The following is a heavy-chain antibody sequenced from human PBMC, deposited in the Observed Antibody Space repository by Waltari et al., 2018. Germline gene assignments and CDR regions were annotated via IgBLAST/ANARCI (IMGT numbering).Heavy chain of an antibody. J-gene: IGHJ6*02. D-gene: IGHD1-1*01. CDR1: STTFKDYS. Sequence: EIRLVESGGGLVQPGGSLRLSCTVSSTTFKDYSINWVRPAPGKGMGWVSTITSGGSYIYYADSVEGRFTVSRDDAKKSVYLQMNGLRAEDTALYYCARDGDSTTGSGFAYYYGMDVWGPGTTVTVSS. V-gene: IGHV3-21*02. CDR3: ARDGDSTTGSGFAYYYGMDV. CDR2: ITSGGSYI.